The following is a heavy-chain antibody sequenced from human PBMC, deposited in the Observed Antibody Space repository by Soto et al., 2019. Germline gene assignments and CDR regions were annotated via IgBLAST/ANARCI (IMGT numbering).Heavy chain of an antibody. D-gene: IGHD3-16*02. CDR2: IMPLLNTV. CDR1: GGTFSSYA. V-gene: IGHV1-69*01. Sequence: QVQLVQSGAEVKKPGSSVKVSCKASGGTFSSYAISWLRQAPGQGLEWRGDIMPLLNTVNYAQKFQGRVTIIADESTCTDYMELSSLRSDDAAVYYCASGHSATFGGLTVYYYYGMDVWGQVTKVIVSS. J-gene: IGHJ6*02. CDR3: ASGHSATFGGLTVYYYYGMDV.